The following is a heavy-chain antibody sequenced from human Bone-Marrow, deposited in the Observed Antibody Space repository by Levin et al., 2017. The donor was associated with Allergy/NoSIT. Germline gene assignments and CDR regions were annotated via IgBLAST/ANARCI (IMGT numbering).Heavy chain of an antibody. Sequence: GESLKISCAASGFTFSSYAMHWVRQAPGKGLEWVAVISYDGSNKYYADSVKGRFTISRDNSKNTLYLQMNSLRAEDTAVYYCARDPGLEWLRHFDDWGQGTLVTVSS. D-gene: IGHD5-12*01. V-gene: IGHV3-30-3*01. CDR3: ARDPGLEWLRHFDD. CDR2: ISYDGSNK. CDR1: GFTFSSYA. J-gene: IGHJ4*02.